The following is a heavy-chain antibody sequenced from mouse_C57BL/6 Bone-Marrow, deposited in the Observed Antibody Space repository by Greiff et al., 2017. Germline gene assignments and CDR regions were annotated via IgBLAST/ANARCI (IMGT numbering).Heavy chain of an antibody. Sequence: VQLQQSGPELVKPGASVKISCKASGYTFTDYYMNWVKQSHGKSLEWIGDINPNNGGTSYNQKFKGKATLTVDKSSSTAYMELRSLTSEDSAVYYCARSGLFPVVAGDYWGQGTTLTVSS. V-gene: IGHV1-26*01. CDR1: GYTFTDYY. D-gene: IGHD1-1*01. J-gene: IGHJ2*01. CDR2: INPNNGGT. CDR3: ARSGLFPVVAGDY.